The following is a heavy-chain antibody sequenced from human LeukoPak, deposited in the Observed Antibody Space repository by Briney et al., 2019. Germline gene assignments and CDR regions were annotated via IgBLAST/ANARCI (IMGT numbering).Heavy chain of an antibody. CDR1: GGSVTTYY. CDR3: AREGDDGYSFGYPISY. CDR2: IYGSGST. D-gene: IGHD5-18*01. V-gene: IGHV4-4*07. Sequence: SETLSLTCTVSGGSVTTYYWSWIRQSAGKGLEWIGRIYGSGSTNCSPSLKSRVTMSLDTSKNQFSLKLSSVTAADTAVYYCAREGDDGYSFGYPISYWGQGSLVTVSS. J-gene: IGHJ4*02.